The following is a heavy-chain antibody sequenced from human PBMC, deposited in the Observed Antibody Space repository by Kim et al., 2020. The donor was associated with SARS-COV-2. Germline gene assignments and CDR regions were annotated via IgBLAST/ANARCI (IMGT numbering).Heavy chain of an antibody. V-gene: IGHV7-4-1*02. CDR3: ARKIVSRGNWYFDL. D-gene: IGHD3-22*01. Sequence: AQGFTGRFVFSLDTSVSTAYLQISSLKAEDTAVYYCARKIVSRGNWYFDLWGRGTLVTVSS. J-gene: IGHJ2*01.